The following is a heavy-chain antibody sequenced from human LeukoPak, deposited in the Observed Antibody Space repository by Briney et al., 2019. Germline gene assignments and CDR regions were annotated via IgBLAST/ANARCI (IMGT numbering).Heavy chain of an antibody. CDR3: ASPSGPPDY. Sequence: SETLSLTCTVSGGSISTYYWNWLRQPPGKGLEWLGYVYYTGSTNYNPSLKSRVTISVDTSKNQFSLKLSSVTAADTAVYYCASPSGPPDYWGQGTLVTVSS. J-gene: IGHJ4*02. CDR2: VYYTGST. V-gene: IGHV4-59*08. CDR1: GGSISTYY.